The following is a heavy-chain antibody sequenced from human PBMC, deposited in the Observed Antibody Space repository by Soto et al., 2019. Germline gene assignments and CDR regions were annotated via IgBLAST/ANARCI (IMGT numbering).Heavy chain of an antibody. D-gene: IGHD5-18*01. J-gene: IGHJ4*02. CDR2: IYYSGST. Sequence: SETLSLTCTVSGGSISSYYWSWIRQPPGKGLEWIGYIYYSGSTNYNPSLKSRVTISVDTSKNQLSLKLSSVTAADTAVYYCARRYGYSFDYSGQGTLVIVSS. V-gene: IGHV4-59*08. CDR1: GGSISSYY. CDR3: ARRYGYSFDY.